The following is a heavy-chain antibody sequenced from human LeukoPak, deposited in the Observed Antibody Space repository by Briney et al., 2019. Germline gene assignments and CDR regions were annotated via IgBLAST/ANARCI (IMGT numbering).Heavy chain of an antibody. J-gene: IGHJ4*02. CDR3: ARVAAAIFDY. CDR2: ISWNSGSI. Sequence: GRSLRLSCAASGFTFDDYAMHWVRQPPGKGLEWVSGISWNSGSIGYADSVKGRFTISRDNAKNSLYLQMNSLRAEDTALYYCARVAAAIFDYWGQGTLVTVSS. CDR1: GFTFDDYA. D-gene: IGHD6-25*01. V-gene: IGHV3-9*01.